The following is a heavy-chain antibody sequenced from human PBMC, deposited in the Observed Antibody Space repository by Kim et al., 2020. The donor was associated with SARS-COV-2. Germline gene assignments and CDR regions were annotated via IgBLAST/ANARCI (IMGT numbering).Heavy chain of an antibody. CDR1: GFTFSSYA. D-gene: IGHD2-2*01. Sequence: GESLRLSCAASGFTFSSYAMHWVRQAPGKGLEWVAVISYDGSNKYYADSVKGRFTISRDNSKNTLYLQMNSLRAEDTAVYYCARGRPGKEGYCSSTSCSIAVAGTGDAFDIWGQGTMVTVSS. V-gene: IGHV3-30*04. CDR3: ARGRPGKEGYCSSTSCSIAVAGTGDAFDI. CDR2: ISYDGSNK. J-gene: IGHJ3*02.